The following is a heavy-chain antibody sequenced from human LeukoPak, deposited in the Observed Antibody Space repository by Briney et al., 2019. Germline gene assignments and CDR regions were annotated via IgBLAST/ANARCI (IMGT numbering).Heavy chain of an antibody. V-gene: IGHV4-34*01. CDR1: GGSFSGYY. D-gene: IGHD3-22*01. Sequence: SETLSLTCAVYGGSFSGYYWSWIRQPPGKGLEWIGEINHSGSTNYNPSLKSRVTISVDTSKNQFSLKLSSVTAADTAVYYCARHGYYYDSSGYLRTWFDPWGQGTLVTVSS. J-gene: IGHJ5*02. CDR2: INHSGST. CDR3: ARHGYYYDSSGYLRTWFDP.